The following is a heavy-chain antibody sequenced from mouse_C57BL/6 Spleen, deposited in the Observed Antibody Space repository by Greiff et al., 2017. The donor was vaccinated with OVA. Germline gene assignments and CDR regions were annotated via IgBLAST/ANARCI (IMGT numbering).Heavy chain of an antibody. CDR1: GYTFTSYW. J-gene: IGHJ2*01. D-gene: IGHD2-5*01. CDR3: ARSSNYRGDYFDY. CDR2: IHPNSGST. V-gene: IGHV1-64*01. Sequence: VQLQQPGAELVKPGASVKLSCKASGYTFTSYWMHWVKQRPGRGLEWIGMIHPNSGSTNYNEKFKSKATLTVDKSSSTAYMQLSSLTSEDSAVYYCARSSNYRGDYFDYWGQGTTLTVSS.